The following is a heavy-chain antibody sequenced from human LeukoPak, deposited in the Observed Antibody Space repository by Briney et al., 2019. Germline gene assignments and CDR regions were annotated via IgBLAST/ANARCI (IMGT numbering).Heavy chain of an antibody. D-gene: IGHD1-26*01. CDR2: IRYDGSNK. CDR1: GFTFSGYG. J-gene: IGHJ4*02. CDR3: ATLDVGATVY. Sequence: GGSLRLSCAASGFTFSGYGMHWVRQAPGKGLEWVAFIRYDGSNKYYADSVKGRFTISRDNSKNTLYLQMNSLRAEDTAVYYCATLDVGATVYWGQGTLVTVSS. V-gene: IGHV3-30*02.